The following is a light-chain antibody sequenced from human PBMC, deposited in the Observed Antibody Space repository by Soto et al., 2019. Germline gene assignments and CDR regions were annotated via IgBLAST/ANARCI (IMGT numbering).Light chain of an antibody. Sequence: QSALTQPASVSGSPGQSITISCTGTSSDVGGYNFVSWYQQHPGKAPKLIIYEVRNRPSGVSNRFSGSKSGNTASLTISGLQAEDEADYYCSSYTSSNTPVFGGGTKLTVL. CDR2: EVR. V-gene: IGLV2-14*01. CDR1: SSDVGGYNF. CDR3: SSYTSSNTPV. J-gene: IGLJ2*01.